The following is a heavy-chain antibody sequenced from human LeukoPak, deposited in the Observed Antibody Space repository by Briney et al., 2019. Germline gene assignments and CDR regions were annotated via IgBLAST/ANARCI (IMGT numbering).Heavy chain of an antibody. CDR2: ISSSSSYI. CDR3: ATQRDGCNSPIDY. CDR1: GFIFSSYS. D-gene: IGHD5-24*01. Sequence: GGSLRLSCAASGFIFSSYSMNWVRQAPGKGVECVSSISSSSSYIYYADSVKGRFTISRDNAKNSLHMQMNSLRAEDTAVYYCATQRDGCNSPIDYWGQGTPVTVSS. V-gene: IGHV3-21*01. J-gene: IGHJ4*02.